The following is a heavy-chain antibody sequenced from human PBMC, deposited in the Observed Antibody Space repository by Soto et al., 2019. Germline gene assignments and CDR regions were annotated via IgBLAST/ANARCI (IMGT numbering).Heavy chain of an antibody. CDR3: ARDRPYSQGRYGMDI. D-gene: IGHD2-15*01. V-gene: IGHV1-69*06. CDR2: IIPMFATA. J-gene: IGHJ6*02. CDR1: GGTFSVNG. Sequence: QVQLVQSGAEVRKPGFSVKVSCKPSGGTFSVNGVSWVRQAPGQGLEWMGGIIPMFATANYAQKFQGRVTITADKSTGIVYMELSSLRSEDTAVYYCARDRPYSQGRYGMDIWGQGTTVTVS.